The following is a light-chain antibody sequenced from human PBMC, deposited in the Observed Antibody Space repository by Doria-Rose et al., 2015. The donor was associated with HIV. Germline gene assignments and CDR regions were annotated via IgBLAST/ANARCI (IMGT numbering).Light chain of an antibody. V-gene: IGKV1-9*01. CDR3: QQFDSFPRT. Sequence: DIQVTQSPSFLSASVGVRVTITCRASQGISRYLAWYQHKPGKAPTLLIFGASTLQSGGPSRFSGSGSGTEFTLTISSLQPEDFATYYCQQFDSFPRTFGQGTKVELK. CDR1: QGISRY. CDR2: GAS. J-gene: IGKJ1*01.